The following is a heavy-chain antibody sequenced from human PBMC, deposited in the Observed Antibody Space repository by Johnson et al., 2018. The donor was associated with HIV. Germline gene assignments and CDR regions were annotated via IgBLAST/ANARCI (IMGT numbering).Heavy chain of an antibody. CDR3: ARDGRDLATRGAFDI. J-gene: IGHJ3*02. D-gene: IGHD5-24*01. CDR2: IFSVGNT. V-gene: IGHV3-66*02. CDR1: GITVSSNY. Sequence: VQLVESGGGLVQSGGSLRLSCAASGITVSSNYMSWVRRAPGKGLEWVSLIFSVGNTNYADSVKGRFTISRDNSKNMLYLQMNSLRPEDPAVYYCARDGRDLATRGAFDIWGPGTVVTVSS.